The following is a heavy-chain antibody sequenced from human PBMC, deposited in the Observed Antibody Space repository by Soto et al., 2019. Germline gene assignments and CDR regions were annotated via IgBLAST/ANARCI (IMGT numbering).Heavy chain of an antibody. V-gene: IGHV3-30*03. CDR2: ISYDGSNK. Sequence: GGSLRLSCAASGFTFSSYGMHWVRQAPGKGLEWVAVISYDGSNKYYADSVKGRFTISRDNSKNTLYLQMNSLRAEDTAVYYCARDTSGGTGYFDYWGQEPWSPSPQ. J-gene: IGHJ4*01. D-gene: IGHD6-19*01. CDR3: ARDTSGGTGYFDY. CDR1: GFTFSSYG.